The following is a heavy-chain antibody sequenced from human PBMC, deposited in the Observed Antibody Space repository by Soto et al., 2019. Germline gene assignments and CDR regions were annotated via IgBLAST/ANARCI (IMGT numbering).Heavy chain of an antibody. J-gene: IGHJ6*02. V-gene: IGHV1-69*01. CDR1: GGTFSTYA. Sequence: QVQLVQSGAEVEKPGSSVKVSCKSSGGTFSTYAIHWVRQAPGQGLEWMGRIIPLFGTANYTQKLKGRVTITSDESTSTAYMELSSLKSEDTAVYYCASGARFTWFASRAERSHNGLDVWGQGTTVTVSS. CDR2: IIPLFGTA. D-gene: IGHD3-10*01. CDR3: ASGARFTWFASRAERSHNGLDV.